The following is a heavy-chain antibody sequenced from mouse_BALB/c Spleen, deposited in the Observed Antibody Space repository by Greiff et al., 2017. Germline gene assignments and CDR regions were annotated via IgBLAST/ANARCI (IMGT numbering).Heavy chain of an antibody. CDR3: GYDYLAY. CDR2: IDPANGNT. J-gene: IGHJ3*01. Sequence: VQLQQSGAELVKPGAPVKLSCTASGFNIKDTYMHWVKQRPEQGLEWIGRIDPANGNTKYDPKFQGKATITADTSSNTAYLQLSSLTSEDTAVYYCGYDYLAYWGQGTLVTVSA. CDR1: GFNIKDTY. D-gene: IGHD2-4*01. V-gene: IGHV14-3*02.